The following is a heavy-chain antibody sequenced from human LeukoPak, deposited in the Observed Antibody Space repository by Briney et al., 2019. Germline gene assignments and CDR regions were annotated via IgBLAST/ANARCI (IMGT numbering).Heavy chain of an antibody. V-gene: IGHV3-23*01. CDR2: IGAGGGST. J-gene: IGHJ4*02. Sequence: GGSLRLSCAASGFTFSNYAISWVRQAPGKGLEWVSVIGAGGGSTYYADSVKGRFTISRDNSKNTLYLQMNSLRAEDTAVYYCAKSRRYSVYYFDYWGQGTLVTVSS. CDR1: GFTFSNYA. CDR3: AKSRRYSVYYFDY. D-gene: IGHD2-15*01.